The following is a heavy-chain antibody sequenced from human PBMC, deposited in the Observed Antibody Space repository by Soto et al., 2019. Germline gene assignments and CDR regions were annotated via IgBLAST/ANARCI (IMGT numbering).Heavy chain of an antibody. CDR2: IDPSDSYT. D-gene: IGHD3-10*01. Sequence: GESLKISCKGSGYSFTSYWISCVRQMPGKGLEWMGRIDPSDSYTNYSPSFQGHVTISADKSISTAYLQWSSLKASDTAMYYCASPTPYYYGSGSYYNAQGYYGMDVWGQGTTVTVSS. V-gene: IGHV5-10-1*01. CDR3: ASPTPYYYGSGSYYNAQGYYGMDV. J-gene: IGHJ6*02. CDR1: GYSFTSYW.